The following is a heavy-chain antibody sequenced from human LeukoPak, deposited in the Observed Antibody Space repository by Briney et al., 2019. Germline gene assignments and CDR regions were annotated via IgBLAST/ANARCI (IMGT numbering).Heavy chain of an antibody. CDR1: GYTFTSYY. CDR2: SDPKSGAT. CDR3: ARGNFYDNKGYSPELRY. Sequence: ASVKVSCKTSGYTFTSYYIHWLRQAPGQRFEWMGWSDPKSGATKYEHCQGRVTMTRDTSISTAYMELSRLTSDDTAVYYCARGNFYDNKGYSPELRYWGQGTLVTVSS. V-gene: IGHV1-2*02. J-gene: IGHJ4*02. D-gene: IGHD3-10*01.